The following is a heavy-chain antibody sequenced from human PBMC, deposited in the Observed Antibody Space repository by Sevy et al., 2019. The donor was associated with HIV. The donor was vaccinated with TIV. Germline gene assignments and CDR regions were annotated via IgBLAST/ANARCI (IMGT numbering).Heavy chain of an antibody. Sequence: SETLSLTCTVSGGSISSSSYYWGWIRQPPGKGLEWIGSSYYSGSTYYNPSLKSRVTISVDTSKNQFSLKLSSVTAADTTVYYCARLDYSNYYYYGMDVWGQGTTVTVSS. CDR2: SYYSGST. CDR1: GGSISSSSYY. V-gene: IGHV4-39*01. J-gene: IGHJ6*02. CDR3: ARLDYSNYYYYGMDV. D-gene: IGHD4-4*01.